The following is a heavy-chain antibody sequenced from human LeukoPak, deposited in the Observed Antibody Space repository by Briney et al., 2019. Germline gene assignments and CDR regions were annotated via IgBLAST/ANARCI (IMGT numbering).Heavy chain of an antibody. D-gene: IGHD5-18*01. CDR1: GYTFTGNN. V-gene: IGHV1-2*02. CDR2: IRPNNGDT. Sequence: GASVEVSCKASGYTFTGNNIHWVRQAPGQGLECMGWIRPNNGDTNYAQQFRGRVTMTRDTSSSTAYMELSGLRSDDTAVYYCARAYNSAYGGQFFDSWGQGTLVAVSS. CDR3: ARAYNSAYGGQFFDS. J-gene: IGHJ4*02.